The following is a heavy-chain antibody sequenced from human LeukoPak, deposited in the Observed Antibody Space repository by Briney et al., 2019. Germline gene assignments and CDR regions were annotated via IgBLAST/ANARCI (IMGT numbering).Heavy chain of an antibody. CDR3: ARLSTDSSGYYYVWWFAP. J-gene: IGHJ5*02. V-gene: IGHV1-18*01. Sequence: GASVKVSCKASGYTFTSYGISWVRQAPGQGLEWMGWISAYNGNTNYAQKLQGRVTMTTDTSTSTAYMELRSLRSDDTAVYYCARLSTDSSGYYYVWWFAPWGQGTLVTVSS. CDR1: GYTFTSYG. D-gene: IGHD3-22*01. CDR2: ISAYNGNT.